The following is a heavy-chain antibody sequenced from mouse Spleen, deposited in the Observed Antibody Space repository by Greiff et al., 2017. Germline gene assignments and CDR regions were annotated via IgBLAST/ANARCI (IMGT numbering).Heavy chain of an antibody. Sequence: VQLQQPGAELVKPGASVKLSCKASGYTFTSYWMHWVKQRPGQGLEWIGMIHPNSGSTNYNEKFKSKATLTVDKSSSTAYMQLSSLTSEDSAVYYCARDYRYSYWYFDVWGAGTTVTVSS. CDR2: IHPNSGST. J-gene: IGHJ1*01. CDR1: GYTFTSYW. D-gene: IGHD2-14*01. V-gene: IGHV1-64*01. CDR3: ARDYRYSYWYFDV.